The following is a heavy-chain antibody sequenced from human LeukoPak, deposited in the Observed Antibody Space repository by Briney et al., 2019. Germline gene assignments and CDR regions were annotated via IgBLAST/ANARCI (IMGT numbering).Heavy chain of an antibody. CDR1: GFDFNSHS. CDR2: IDSGGRLT. CDR3: ARSYSSGWSNRDDY. D-gene: IGHD6-19*01. J-gene: IGHJ4*02. Sequence: GGSLRLSCAAAGFDFNSHSMNWVRQAPGTGLEWISHIDSGGRLTYYADSVRGRFSISRDIAKNSVFLQMNNLRVEDSAVYYCARSYSSGWSNRDDYWGQGTLVTVSS. V-gene: IGHV3-48*01.